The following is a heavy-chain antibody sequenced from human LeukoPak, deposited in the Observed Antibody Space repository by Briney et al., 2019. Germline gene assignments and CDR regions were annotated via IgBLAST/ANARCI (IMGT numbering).Heavy chain of an antibody. Sequence: PSETLSLTCTVSGGTISSYYRSWIRQPPGKGLEWIGYIYYSGSTNYNPSLKSRVTISVDTSKNQFSLKLSSVTAADTAVYYCARRSDYYGMDVWGQGTTVTVSS. CDR3: ARRSDYYGMDV. CDR2: IYYSGST. V-gene: IGHV4-59*08. J-gene: IGHJ6*02. CDR1: GGTISSYY.